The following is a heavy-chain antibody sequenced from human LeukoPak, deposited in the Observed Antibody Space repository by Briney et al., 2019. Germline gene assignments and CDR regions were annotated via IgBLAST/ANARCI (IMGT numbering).Heavy chain of an antibody. V-gene: IGHV3-21*01. CDR1: GFTFSSYS. D-gene: IGHD2-15*01. J-gene: IGHJ4*02. CDR2: ISSSSYI. Sequence: GGSLRLSCAASGFTFSSYSMNWVRQAPGKGLEWVSSISSSSYIYYADSVKGRFTISRDNAKNSLYLQMNSLRAEDTAVYYCARGSVVVVAATPGYWGQGTLVTVSS. CDR3: ARGSVVVVAATPGY.